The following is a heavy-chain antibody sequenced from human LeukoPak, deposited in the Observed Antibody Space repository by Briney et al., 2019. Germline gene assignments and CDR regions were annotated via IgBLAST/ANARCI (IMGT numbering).Heavy chain of an antibody. Sequence: ASVKVSCKASGYTFTSYAMHWVRQAPGQRLEWMGWISAYNGNTNYAQKLQGRVTMTTDTSTSTAYMELRSLRSDDTAVYYCARDSTGLRYFDWLLPYYYYYGMDVWGQGTTVTVSS. CDR1: GYTFTSYA. V-gene: IGHV1-18*01. CDR3: ARDSTGLRYFDWLLPYYYYYGMDV. CDR2: ISAYNGNT. J-gene: IGHJ6*02. D-gene: IGHD3-9*01.